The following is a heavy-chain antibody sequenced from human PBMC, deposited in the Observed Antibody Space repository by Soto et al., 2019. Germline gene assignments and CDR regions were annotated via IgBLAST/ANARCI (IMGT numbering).Heavy chain of an antibody. V-gene: IGHV1-24*01. CDR1: GYTLTELS. CDR3: AMGSAARPGYYYYYGMDA. J-gene: IGHJ6*02. Sequence: GASVKVSCKVSGYTLTELSMHWVRQAPGKGLGWMGGFDPEDGETIYAQKFQGRVTMTEDTSTDTAYMELSSLRSEDTAVYYCAMGSAARPGYYYYYGMDAWGQGTTVTVSS. D-gene: IGHD6-6*01. CDR2: FDPEDGET.